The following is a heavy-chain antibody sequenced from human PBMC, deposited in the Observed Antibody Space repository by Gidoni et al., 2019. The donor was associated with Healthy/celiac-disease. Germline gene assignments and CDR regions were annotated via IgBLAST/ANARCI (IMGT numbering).Heavy chain of an antibody. CDR1: GGTFSSYA. CDR2: IIPIFGKA. J-gene: IGHJ4*02. CDR3: ARLQYSSGWGLDY. D-gene: IGHD6-19*01. Sequence: QVQLVQSGAEVKKPGSSVKVSCKASGGTFSSYAIRGVRQDHGQGLEWMGGIIPIFGKANYAQKFQGRVTITADESTSTAYMELSSLRSEDTAVYYCARLQYSSGWGLDYWGQGTLVTVSS. V-gene: IGHV1-69*01.